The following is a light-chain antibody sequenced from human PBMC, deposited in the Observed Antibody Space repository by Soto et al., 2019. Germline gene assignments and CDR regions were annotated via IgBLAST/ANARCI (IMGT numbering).Light chain of an antibody. CDR1: ENVRTF. CDR3: QQHSQCPPWT. Sequence: ELVLTQSPATLSLSPGERATLSCRASENVRTFVDWYQQKPGQAPRLLIYGASNRATGIPARFSGSGSGTDFTITISILHPEDVAVYYYQQHSQCPPWTFGQGTKVEIQ. CDR2: GAS. V-gene: IGKV3-11*01. J-gene: IGKJ1*01.